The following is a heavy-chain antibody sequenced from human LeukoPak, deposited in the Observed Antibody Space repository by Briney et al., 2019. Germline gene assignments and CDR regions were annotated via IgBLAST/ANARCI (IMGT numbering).Heavy chain of an antibody. Sequence: GGSLRLSCAPSGFTFSSYWMHWVSQAPGKGLVWVSRINVDGSRKIYADSVKGRFAISRDNAKNTVSLQMNSLRVDDTAVYYCVGDLLIGGGSWSVPSLDSWGQGILVTVSS. J-gene: IGHJ4*02. V-gene: IGHV3-74*01. CDR1: GFTFSSYW. CDR2: INVDGSRK. D-gene: IGHD1-14*01. CDR3: VGDLLIGGGSWSVPSLDS.